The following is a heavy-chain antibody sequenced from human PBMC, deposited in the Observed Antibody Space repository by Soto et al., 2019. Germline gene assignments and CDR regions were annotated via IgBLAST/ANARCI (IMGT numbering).Heavy chain of an antibody. V-gene: IGHV3-48*02. J-gene: IGHJ5*02. Sequence: PGGSLRLSCVASGFTFSRYSMNWARQAPGKGLEWISYITSSSSTIYYADSVRGRFTISRDNAKNSLFLQMNSLRDEDTAMYYCARDNGMAGSFDPWGQGTLVTSPQ. CDR3: ARDNGMAGSFDP. CDR1: GFTFSRYS. D-gene: IGHD2-8*01. CDR2: ITSSSSTI.